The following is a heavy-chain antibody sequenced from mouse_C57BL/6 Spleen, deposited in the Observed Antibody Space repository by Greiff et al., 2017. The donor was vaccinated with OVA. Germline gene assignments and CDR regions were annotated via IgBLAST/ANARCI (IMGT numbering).Heavy chain of an antibody. J-gene: IGHJ2*01. D-gene: IGHD1-1*01. Sequence: QVHVKQSGAELVRPGTSVKMSCKASGYTFTNYWIGWAKQRPGHGLEWIGDIYPGGGYTNYNEKFKGKATLTADKSSSTAYMQFSSLTSEDSAIDYCARGGGYGRRGNYFDDWGQGTTLTVSS. CDR1: GYTFTNYW. V-gene: IGHV1-63*01. CDR2: IYPGGGYT. CDR3: ARGGGYGRRGNYFDD.